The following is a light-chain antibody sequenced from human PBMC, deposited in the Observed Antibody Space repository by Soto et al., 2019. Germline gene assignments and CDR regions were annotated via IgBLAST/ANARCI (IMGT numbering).Light chain of an antibody. CDR2: AAS. J-gene: IGKJ3*01. CDR1: QGISSY. V-gene: IGKV1-9*01. CDR3: QQLNNYPPFT. Sequence: DIQLTQSPSFLSASVGDRVTITCRASQGISSYLAWYQQKPGKAPKLLIYAASNLQSGVPSRFSGSGSGTEFTLTISSLQPEDFATYYCQQLNNYPPFTFGPGTKVDIK.